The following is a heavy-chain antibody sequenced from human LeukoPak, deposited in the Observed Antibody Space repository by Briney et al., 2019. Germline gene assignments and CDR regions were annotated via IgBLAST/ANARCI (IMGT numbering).Heavy chain of an antibody. CDR2: INHSGST. D-gene: IGHD6-19*01. V-gene: IGHV4-39*07. CDR3: ARGSYSSGWYQGSWGFDY. CDR1: GGSISSSSYY. Sequence: SSETLSLTCTVSGGSISSSSYYWGWIRQPPGKGLEWIGEINHSGSTNYNPSLKSRVTISVDTSKNQFSLKLSSVTAADTAVYYCARGSYSSGWYQGSWGFDYWGQGTLVTVSS. J-gene: IGHJ4*02.